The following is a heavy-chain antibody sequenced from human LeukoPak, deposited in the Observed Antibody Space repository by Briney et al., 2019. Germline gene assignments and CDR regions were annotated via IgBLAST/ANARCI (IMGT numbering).Heavy chain of an antibody. CDR2: INHSGST. D-gene: IGHD3-22*01. V-gene: IGHV4-34*01. J-gene: IGHJ5*02. Sequence: PSETLSLTCAVYGGSFSGYYWSWIRQPPGKGLEWIGEINHSGSTYYNPSLKSRVTISVDTSKNQFSLKLSSVTAADTAVYFCARLYYYDSRGLRPFDPWGQGTLVTVSS. CDR1: GGSFSGYY. CDR3: ARLYYYDSRGLRPFDP.